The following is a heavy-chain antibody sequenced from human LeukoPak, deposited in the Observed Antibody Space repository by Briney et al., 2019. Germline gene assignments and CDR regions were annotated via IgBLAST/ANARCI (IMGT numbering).Heavy chain of an antibody. V-gene: IGHV4-34*01. D-gene: IGHD3-22*01. CDR1: GGSFSGYY. CDR2: INHSGST. CDR3: ARLLYYYDNNGSP. J-gene: IGHJ5*02. Sequence: PSETLSLTCAVYGGSFSGYYWSWIRQPPGKGLEWIGEINHSGSTNYNPSLKSRVTISVDTSKNQFSLKLSSVTAADTAVYYCARLLYYYDNNGSPWGQGTPVTVSS.